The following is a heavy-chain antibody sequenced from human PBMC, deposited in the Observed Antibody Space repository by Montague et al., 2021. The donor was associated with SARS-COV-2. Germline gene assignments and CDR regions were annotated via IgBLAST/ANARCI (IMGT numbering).Heavy chain of an antibody. J-gene: IGHJ6*02. CDR3: ARFAYRLLFIASYYGMDV. CDR2: IYYTGNT. D-gene: IGHD2-2*01. V-gene: IGHV4-59*12. Sequence: SETLSLTCTVSGGSISGYHWSWLRQPPGKGLEWIAYIYYTGNTRYNPSLQSRVTISTDMSKNQFSLKLSSVTAADTAVYYCARFAYRLLFIASYYGMDVRGQGTTVTVSS. CDR1: GGSISGYH.